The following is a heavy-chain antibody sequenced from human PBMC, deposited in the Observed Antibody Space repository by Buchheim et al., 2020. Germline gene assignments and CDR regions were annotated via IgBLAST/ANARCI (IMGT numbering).Heavy chain of an antibody. D-gene: IGHD3-9*01. V-gene: IGHV3-30*04. CDR2: ISYDGSNK. CDR1: GFTSSSYA. J-gene: IGHJ3*02. CDR3: ARVDDILTGYDAFDI. Sequence: QVQLVESGGGVVQPGRSLRLSCAASGFTSSSYAMHWVRQAPGKGLEWVAVISYDGSNKYYADSVKGRFTISRDNSKNPLYLQMNSLRAEDTAVYYCARVDDILTGYDAFDIWGQGT.